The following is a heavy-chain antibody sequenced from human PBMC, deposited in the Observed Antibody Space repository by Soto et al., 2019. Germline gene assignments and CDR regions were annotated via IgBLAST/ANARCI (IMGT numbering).Heavy chain of an antibody. V-gene: IGHV1-69*06. Sequence: ASVKVSCKASGGTFSSYAISWVRQAPGQGLEWMGGIIPIFGTANYAQKFQGRVTITADKSTSTAYMELSSLRSEDTAVYYCATGRPVVTHCYYYGMDVWGQGTTVTVSS. CDR2: IIPIFGTA. CDR1: GGTFSSYA. J-gene: IGHJ6*02. CDR3: ATGRPVVTHCYYYGMDV. D-gene: IGHD2-15*01.